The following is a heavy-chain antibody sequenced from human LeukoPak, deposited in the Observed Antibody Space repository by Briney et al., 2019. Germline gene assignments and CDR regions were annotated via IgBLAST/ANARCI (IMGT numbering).Heavy chain of an antibody. D-gene: IGHD5-18*01. CDR3: ARNTAPPYYYYGMDV. Sequence: GASEKVSCKASGYTFTSYGISWVRQAPGQGLEWMGWISAYNGNTNYAQKLQGRVTMTTDTSTSTAYMELRSLRSDDTAVYYCARNTAPPYYYYGMDVWGQGTTVTVSS. J-gene: IGHJ6*02. CDR1: GYTFTSYG. CDR2: ISAYNGNT. V-gene: IGHV1-18*01.